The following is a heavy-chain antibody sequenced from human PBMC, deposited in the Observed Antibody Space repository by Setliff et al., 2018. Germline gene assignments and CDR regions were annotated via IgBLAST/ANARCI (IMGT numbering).Heavy chain of an antibody. V-gene: IGHV4-39*07. Sequence: SETLSLTCTVSGGSISSSNDCWGWIRQPPGKGLEWIGSIYYSGSTYYSPSLKSRVTISVDTSNNQFSLKLNSVTAADTAVYFCARAGVFLWFGELLPQYYFDYWGQGNLVTVSS. J-gene: IGHJ4*02. CDR1: GGSISSSNDC. D-gene: IGHD3-10*01. CDR2: IYYSGST. CDR3: ARAGVFLWFGELLPQYYFDY.